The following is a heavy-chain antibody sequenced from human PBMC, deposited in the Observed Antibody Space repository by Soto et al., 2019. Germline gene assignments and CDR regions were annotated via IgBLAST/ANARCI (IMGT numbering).Heavy chain of an antibody. D-gene: IGHD3-10*01. V-gene: IGHV3-73*01. Sequence: PGGSLRLSCAASGFTFSGSAMHWVRQASGKGLEWVGRIRSKANSYATAYAASVKGRFTISRDDSKNTAYLQMNSLKTEDTAVYYCTRLRDSASLLAHDYWFDPWGQGTLVTVSS. CDR1: GFTFSGSA. CDR2: IRSKANSYAT. J-gene: IGHJ5*02. CDR3: TRLRDSASLLAHDYWFDP.